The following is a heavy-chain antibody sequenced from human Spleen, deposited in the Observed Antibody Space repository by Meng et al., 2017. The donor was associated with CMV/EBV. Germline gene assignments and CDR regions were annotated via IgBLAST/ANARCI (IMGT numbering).Heavy chain of an antibody. CDR2: IKQDGSEK. Sequence: GESLKISCAASGFTFSSYAMHWVRQAPGKGLEWVANIKQDGSEKYYVDSVKGRFTISRDNAKNSLYLQMNSLRAEDTAVYYCAKGGKGHTNNWLDPWGQGTLVTVSS. D-gene: IGHD2-8*01. CDR3: AKGGKGHTNNWLDP. J-gene: IGHJ5*02. V-gene: IGHV3-7*01. CDR1: GFTFSSYA.